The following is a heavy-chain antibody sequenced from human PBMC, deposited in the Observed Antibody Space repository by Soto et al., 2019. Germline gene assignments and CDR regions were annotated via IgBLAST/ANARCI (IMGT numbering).Heavy chain of an antibody. J-gene: IGHJ4*02. D-gene: IGHD4-17*01. CDR2: IEGGPYLQT. CDR1: GFTFYQYT. Sequence: EVQLLESGGDLVRPGGSLRLSCAGSGFTFYQYTITWIRQAPGKGLEWVSSIEGGPYLQTFYADSVRGRFTISRDNSRNPVFLQIHGLQDEDTAVYYCAIDKEADGVCDIDHWGRGALVTVSS. V-gene: IGHV3-23*01. CDR3: AIDKEADGVCDIDH.